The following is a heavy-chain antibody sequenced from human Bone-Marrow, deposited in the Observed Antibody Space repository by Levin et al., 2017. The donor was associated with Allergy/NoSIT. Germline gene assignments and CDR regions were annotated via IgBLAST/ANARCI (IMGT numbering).Heavy chain of an antibody. CDR3: ARDDKSYYDFWSGYYWFDP. J-gene: IGHJ5*02. Sequence: PGESLKISCKASGYTFTSYGISWVRQAPGQGLEWMGWISAYNGNTNYAQKLQGRVTMTTDTSTSTAYMELRSLRSDDTAVYYCARDDKSYYDFWSGYYWFDPWGQGTLVTVSS. V-gene: IGHV1-18*01. D-gene: IGHD3-3*01. CDR1: GYTFTSYG. CDR2: ISAYNGNT.